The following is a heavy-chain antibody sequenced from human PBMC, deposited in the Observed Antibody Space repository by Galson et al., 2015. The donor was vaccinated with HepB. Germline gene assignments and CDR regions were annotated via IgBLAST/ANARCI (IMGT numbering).Heavy chain of an antibody. V-gene: IGHV1-3*01. CDR2: INAGNGDT. CDR3: VRGGLGY. D-gene: IGHD3-16*01. Sequence: SVTVSCKASGSIFTTYVIHWMRQAPGQRLEWLGWINAGNGDTTYSQNFQDRVTITRDTIAGTAYMELSSLTSEDTAVYYCVRGGLGYWGQGTLVTVSS. J-gene: IGHJ4*02. CDR1: GSIFTTYV.